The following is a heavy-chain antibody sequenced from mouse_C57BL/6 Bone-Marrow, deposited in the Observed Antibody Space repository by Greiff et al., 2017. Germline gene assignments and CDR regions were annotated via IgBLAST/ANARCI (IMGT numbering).Heavy chain of an antibody. CDR2: IAPGSGST. CDR3: ANYYGSSCYFDY. Sequence: DLVKPGASVKLSCKASGYTFTSYWINWVKQRPGQGLEWIGLIAPGSGSTYYNEMFKGKATLTVDISSSTAYIQLSSLSSEDSAVDFCANYYGSSCYFDYWGQGTTLTVSS. CDR1: GYTFTSYW. D-gene: IGHD1-1*01. V-gene: IGHV1S41*01. J-gene: IGHJ2*01.